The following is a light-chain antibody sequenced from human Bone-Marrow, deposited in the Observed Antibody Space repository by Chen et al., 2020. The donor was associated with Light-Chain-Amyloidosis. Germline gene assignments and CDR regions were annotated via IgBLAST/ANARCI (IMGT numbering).Light chain of an antibody. V-gene: IGKV3-20*01. CDR3: QQYGSSPPMYT. Sequence: EIVLTQSPGTLSLSPGERATLSCRASQSVSSSYLAWYQQKPGQAPRLLIYGASSRATGIPGRFSGSGSGTDFTLTISRLEPEDFAVYYWQQYGSSPPMYTFGQGTKLEIK. CDR1: QSVSSSY. J-gene: IGKJ2*01. CDR2: GAS.